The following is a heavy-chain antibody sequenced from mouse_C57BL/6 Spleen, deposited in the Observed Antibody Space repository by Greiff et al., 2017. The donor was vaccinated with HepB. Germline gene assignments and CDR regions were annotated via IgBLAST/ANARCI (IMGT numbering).Heavy chain of an antibody. CDR3: ARGGDGYYVAWFAY. D-gene: IGHD2-3*01. CDR2: IYPGDGDT. J-gene: IGHJ3*01. V-gene: IGHV1-80*01. Sequence: VQLQQSGAELVKPGASVKISCKASGYAFSSYWMNWVKQRPGKGLEWIGQIYPGDGDTNYNGKFKGKATLTADKSSSTAYMQLSSLTSEDSAVYVCARGGDGYYVAWFAYWGQGTLVTVSA. CDR1: GYAFSSYW.